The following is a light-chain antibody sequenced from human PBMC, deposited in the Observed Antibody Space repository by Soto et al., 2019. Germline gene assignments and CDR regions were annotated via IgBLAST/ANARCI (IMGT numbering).Light chain of an antibody. J-gene: IGKJ1*01. CDR3: QHYVTSLTT. V-gene: IGKV3-20*01. CDR2: DAS. CDR1: QNVSSNL. Sequence: TVLTQSPGTLSLSPGERATLSCRASQNVSSNLLVWYQQHPGQAPRLLIYDASTRATDIPARFVGSGSGTDFTLTISRLEPEDFAVYYCQHYVTSLTTFGQGTKVDIK.